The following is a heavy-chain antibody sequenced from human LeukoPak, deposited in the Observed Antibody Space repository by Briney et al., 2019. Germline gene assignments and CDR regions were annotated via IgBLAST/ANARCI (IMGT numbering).Heavy chain of an antibody. Sequence: ASVKVSCKASGGTFSSYAISWVRQAPGQGLEWMGGIIPIFGTANYAQKFQGRVTITTDESTSTAYMELSSLRSEGTAVYYCARDENSSGWYFDYWGQGTLVTVSS. CDR2: IIPIFGTA. CDR1: GGTFSSYA. CDR3: ARDENSSGWYFDY. D-gene: IGHD6-19*01. J-gene: IGHJ4*02. V-gene: IGHV1-69*05.